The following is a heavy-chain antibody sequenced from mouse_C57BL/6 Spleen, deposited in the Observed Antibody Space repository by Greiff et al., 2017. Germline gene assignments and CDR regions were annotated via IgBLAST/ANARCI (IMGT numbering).Heavy chain of an antibody. D-gene: IGHD1-1*01. Sequence: EVQLQQSGPELVKPGASVKISCKASGYSFTGYYMNWVKQSPEKSLEWIGEINPSTGGTTYNQKFKAKATLTVDKSSSTAYMQLKSLTSEDSAVYYCASITTVVARYFDVWGTGTTVTVSP. CDR2: INPSTGGT. V-gene: IGHV1-42*01. CDR3: ASITTVVARYFDV. J-gene: IGHJ1*03. CDR1: GYSFTGYY.